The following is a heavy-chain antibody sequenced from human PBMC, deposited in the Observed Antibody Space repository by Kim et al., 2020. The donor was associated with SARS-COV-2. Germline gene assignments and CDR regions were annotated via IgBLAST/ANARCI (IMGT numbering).Heavy chain of an antibody. D-gene: IGHD3-10*01. Sequence: SETLSLTCSVSGISISSYYWSWSLQPPGKGLEWIGYIYYTGSANYNPSLMSRVTISVDTSKNQFSLKLSSMTAAATAGYYCSGTARGAHFDYWGLGSRVT. V-gene: IGHV4-59*08. CDR2: IYYTGSA. CDR3: SGTARGAHFDY. CDR1: GISISSYY. J-gene: IGHJ4*02.